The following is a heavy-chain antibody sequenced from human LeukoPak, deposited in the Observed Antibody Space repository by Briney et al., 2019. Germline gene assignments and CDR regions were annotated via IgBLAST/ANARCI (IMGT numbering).Heavy chain of an antibody. V-gene: IGHV3-33*08. Sequence: TGGSLRLSCAASGFTFSSYAMSWVRQAPGKGLEWVAVIWYDGSNKYYADSVKGRFTISRDNSKNTLYLQMNSLRAEDTAVYYCARDASANWFDPWGQGTLVTVSS. J-gene: IGHJ5*02. CDR1: GFTFSSYA. CDR3: ARDASANWFDP. CDR2: IWYDGSNK.